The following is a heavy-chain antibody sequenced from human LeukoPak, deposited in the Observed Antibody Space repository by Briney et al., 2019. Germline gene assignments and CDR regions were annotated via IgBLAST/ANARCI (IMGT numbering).Heavy chain of an antibody. CDR2: INAGNGNT. J-gene: IGHJ4*02. CDR1: GYTFTSYA. V-gene: IGHV1-3*01. D-gene: IGHD4-17*01. Sequence: ASVKVSCTASGYTFTSYAMHWVRQAPGQRLEWMGWINAGNGNTKYSQKFQGRVTITRDTSASTAYMELSSLRSEDTAVYYCARVHPDGDPDFDYWGQGTLVTVSS. CDR3: ARVHPDGDPDFDY.